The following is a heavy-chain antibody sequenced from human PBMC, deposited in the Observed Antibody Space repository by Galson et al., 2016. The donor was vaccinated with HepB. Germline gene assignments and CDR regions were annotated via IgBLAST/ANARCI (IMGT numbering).Heavy chain of an antibody. CDR2: IYYSGIA. J-gene: IGHJ4*02. CDR3: AREGTY. CDR1: GGSMRGYS. Sequence: LSLTCTVSGGSMRGYSWSWIRQPPGRGLEWIGYIYYSGIANYSPSLRSRVTMAVDTSKNQFSLRLSSVTAADTAMYYCAREGTYWGQGTLVIVSS. V-gene: IGHV4-59*01.